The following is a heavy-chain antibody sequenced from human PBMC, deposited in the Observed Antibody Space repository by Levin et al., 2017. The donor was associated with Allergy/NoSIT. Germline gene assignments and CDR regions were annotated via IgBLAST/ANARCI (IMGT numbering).Heavy chain of an antibody. CDR2: INSDGSST. CDR3: ATLRKTVDRPSFDY. Sequence: GGSLRLSCAASGFTFSSYWMHWVRQAPGKGLVWVSRINSDGSSTTYADSVKGRFTISRDNAKNTLYLQMNSLRAEDTAVYYCATLRKTVDRPSFDYWGQGTLVTVSS. V-gene: IGHV3-74*01. D-gene: IGHD7-27*01. J-gene: IGHJ4*02. CDR1: GFTFSSYW.